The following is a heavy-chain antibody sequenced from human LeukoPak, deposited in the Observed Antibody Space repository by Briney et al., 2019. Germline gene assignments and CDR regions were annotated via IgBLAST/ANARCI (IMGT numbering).Heavy chain of an antibody. V-gene: IGHV3-23*01. CDR2: ISNSGGGT. CDR3: AKIPYSGSYYGHFDH. J-gene: IGHJ4*02. D-gene: IGHD1-26*01. Sequence: PGVSLRLSCAASGFTFSSYAMSWVPQAPGKGREWVSAISNSGGGTYYADSVKGRFTVSSDNSKNTLYLQMNSLRAEDTALYYCAKIPYSGSYYGHFDHWGQGTLVTVSS. CDR1: GFTFSSYA.